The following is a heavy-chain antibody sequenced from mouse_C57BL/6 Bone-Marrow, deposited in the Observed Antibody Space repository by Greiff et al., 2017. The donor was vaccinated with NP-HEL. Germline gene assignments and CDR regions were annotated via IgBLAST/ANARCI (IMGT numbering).Heavy chain of an antibody. V-gene: IGHV8-8*01. D-gene: IGHD1-2*01. CDR3: ARMRTWLYPNYYAMDY. Sequence: QVTLKVSGPGILQPSQTLSLTCSFSGFSLSTFGMGVGWIRQPSGKGLEWLAHIWWDDDKYYNPALKGRLTISKDTSKNQVFLKIANVDTADTATYYCARMRTWLYPNYYAMDYWGQGTSVTVSS. J-gene: IGHJ4*01. CDR1: GFSLSTFGMG. CDR2: IWWDDDK.